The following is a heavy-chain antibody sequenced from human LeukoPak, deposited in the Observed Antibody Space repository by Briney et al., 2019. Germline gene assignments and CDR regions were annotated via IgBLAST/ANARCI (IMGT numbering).Heavy chain of an antibody. CDR2: IWYDGSHK. V-gene: IGHV3-33*01. D-gene: IGHD2-2*01. J-gene: IGHJ4*02. CDR3: ARDEVCSSTSCSEVFDY. Sequence: SGGSLRLSCVASGFIFSNFGMHWVRQAPGKGLEWVAIIWYDGSHKYYADSVKGRFTISRDNSKNTLYLQMNSLRAEDTAVYYCARDEVCSSTSCSEVFDYWGQGTLVTVSS. CDR1: GFIFSNFG.